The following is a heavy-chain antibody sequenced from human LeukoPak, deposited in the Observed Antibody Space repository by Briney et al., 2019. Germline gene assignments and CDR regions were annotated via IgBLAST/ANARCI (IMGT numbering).Heavy chain of an antibody. CDR1: SGSFNGYY. CDR3: ARAPYKYVWGSYRQGERPKKRKYYFDY. J-gene: IGHJ4*02. CDR2: INHSGST. Sequence: SETLSLTCAVYSGSFNGYYWSWTRQPPGKGLEWIGEINHSGSTNYNPSLKSRVTISVDTSKNQFSLKLSSVTAADTAVYYCARAPYKYVWGSYRQGERPKKRKYYFDYWGQGTLVTVSS. D-gene: IGHD3-16*02. V-gene: IGHV4-34*01.